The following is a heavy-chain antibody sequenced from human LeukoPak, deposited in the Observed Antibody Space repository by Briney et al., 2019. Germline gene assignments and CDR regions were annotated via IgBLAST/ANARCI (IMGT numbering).Heavy chain of an antibody. CDR1: GGSISDFNW. Sequence: SGTLSLTCAVSGGSISDFNWWSWVRQPPGKGLEWIGKIFQSGHTNYNPSLESRVTISVDKSKNQFSLRLSSVTAADTAVYYCARDGGGRCWYFDLWGRGTLVTVSS. CDR2: IFQSGHT. D-gene: IGHD3-16*01. V-gene: IGHV4-4*02. J-gene: IGHJ2*01. CDR3: ARDGGGRCWYFDL.